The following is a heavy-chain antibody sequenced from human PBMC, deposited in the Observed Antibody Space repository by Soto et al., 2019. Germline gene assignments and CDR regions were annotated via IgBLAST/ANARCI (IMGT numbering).Heavy chain of an antibody. Sequence: SVKVSCKTSGGTFSTSAISWVRQAPGQGLEWVGGIIPFFGTPKYAQEFQGRVTITAVESTRTAYMELSSLTSEDTALYYCASRAKDTEHFWGQGTLVTVSS. V-gene: IGHV1-69*13. CDR2: IIPFFGTP. CDR1: GGTFSTSA. CDR3: ASRAKDTEHF. J-gene: IGHJ4*02.